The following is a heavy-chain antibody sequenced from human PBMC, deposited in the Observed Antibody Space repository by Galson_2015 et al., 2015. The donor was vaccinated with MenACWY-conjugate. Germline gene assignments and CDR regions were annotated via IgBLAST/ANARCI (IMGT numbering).Heavy chain of an antibody. CDR3: AREGRHVGSYSDLDY. D-gene: IGHD1-26*01. V-gene: IGHV3-53*01. CDR2: IYSDALGATT. CDR1: GFSVSSNF. Sequence: SLRLSCAASGFSVSSNFMTWVRQAPGKGLEWVSVIYSDALGATTHYSDSVKGRFTSSRDNSKNTLYLQMNSLRVEDTAVHYCAREGRHVGSYSDLDYWGQGTLVTVSS. J-gene: IGHJ4*02.